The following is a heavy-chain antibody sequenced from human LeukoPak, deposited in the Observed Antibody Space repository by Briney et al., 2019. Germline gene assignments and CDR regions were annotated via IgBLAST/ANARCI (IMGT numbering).Heavy chain of an antibody. CDR3: AKTGSSRFDY. V-gene: IGHV3-23*01. D-gene: IGHD3-10*01. CDR2: ISGTGGST. Sequence: GGTLRLSCAASGFTFTSYGMSWVRQAPGKGLEWVSSISGTGGSTYYADSVKGRFTISRDNSKNTLFLQMNSLRAEDTAVYYCAKTGSSRFDYWGQGTLVTVSS. J-gene: IGHJ4*02. CDR1: GFTFTSYG.